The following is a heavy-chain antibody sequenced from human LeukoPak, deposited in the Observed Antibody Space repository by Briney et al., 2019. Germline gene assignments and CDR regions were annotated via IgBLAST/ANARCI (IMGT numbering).Heavy chain of an antibody. Sequence: GGSLRLSCAASGFTFSSYAMHWVRQSPGKGLEWVAVISYDGSNKYYADSVKGRFTISRDNSKNTLYLQMNSLRAEDTAVYYCARDRAAAGFGYFDYWGQGTLVTVSS. CDR2: ISYDGSNK. V-gene: IGHV3-30-3*01. D-gene: IGHD6-13*01. CDR1: GFTFSSYA. J-gene: IGHJ4*02. CDR3: ARDRAAAGFGYFDY.